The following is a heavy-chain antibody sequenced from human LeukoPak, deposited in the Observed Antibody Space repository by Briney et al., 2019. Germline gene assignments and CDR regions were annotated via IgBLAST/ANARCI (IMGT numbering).Heavy chain of an antibody. J-gene: IGHJ4*02. V-gene: IGHV3-7*03. CDR3: ARHGWVHLVFFDY. CDR1: GFTFSSAW. Sequence: PGGSLRLSCAASGFTFSSAWMSWVRQAPGKGLEWVANVNQDGSGKYYVDSVKGRFTISKDNAKNSLYLQMNSLRAEDTAVYYCARHGWVHLVFFDYWGQGALVTVSS. D-gene: IGHD5-24*01. CDR2: VNQDGSGK.